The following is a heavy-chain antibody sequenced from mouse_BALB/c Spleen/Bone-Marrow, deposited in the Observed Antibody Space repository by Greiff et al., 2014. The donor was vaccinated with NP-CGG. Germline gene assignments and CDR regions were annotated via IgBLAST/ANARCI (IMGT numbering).Heavy chain of an antibody. CDR3: ARSEGYYFGST. D-gene: IGHD1-1*01. V-gene: IGHV3-1*02. CDR2: IHYSGST. CDR1: GYSITSGYS. Sequence: EVKLQESGPDLVKPSQSLSLTCTVTGYSITSGYSWHWIRQFPGNRLEWMGYIHYSGSTKYIPSLKSRISITRDTSKNQFFLQLNSVTTEDTAAYYCARSEGYYFGSTWGQGTLVTVSA. J-gene: IGHJ3*01.